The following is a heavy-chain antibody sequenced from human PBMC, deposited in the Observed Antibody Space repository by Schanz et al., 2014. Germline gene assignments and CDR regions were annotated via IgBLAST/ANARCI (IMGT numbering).Heavy chain of an antibody. J-gene: IGHJ6*02. CDR3: VREPPGVSSSRDYYGMDV. CDR1: GFSFSTYI. Sequence: VQLVESGGGLVQPGGSLRLSCAASGFSFSTYIMHWVRLAPGKGLDWVAAISSDGVHKSFADSVKGRFTISRDNSKNTLYLQMSSLRPEDAALYYCVREPPGVSSSRDYYGMDVWGQGTTVTVSS. V-gene: IGHV3-30*04. CDR2: ISSDGVHK. D-gene: IGHD2-2*01.